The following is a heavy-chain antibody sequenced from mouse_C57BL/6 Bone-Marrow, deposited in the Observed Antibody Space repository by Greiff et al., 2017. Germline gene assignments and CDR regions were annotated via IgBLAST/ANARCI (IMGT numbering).Heavy chain of an antibody. V-gene: IGHV1-59*01. D-gene: IGHD1-1*01. J-gene: IGHJ1*03. CDR3: ARGYYGSSYPQVEYVDV. CDR1: GYTFTSYW. CDR2: IDPSDSYT. Sequence: QVQLQQPGAELVRPGTSVKLSCKASGYTFTSYWMHWVKQRPGQGLEWIGVIDPSDSYTNYNQKFKGKAKFTVDTSSSTTYMELSSLTSEDSAVYYCARGYYGSSYPQVEYVDVWGTGTGVTVSS.